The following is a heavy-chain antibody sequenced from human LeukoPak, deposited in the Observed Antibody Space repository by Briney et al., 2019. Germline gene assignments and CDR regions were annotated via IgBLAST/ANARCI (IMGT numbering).Heavy chain of an antibody. CDR3: ARDGYYYGSGSYLGD. CDR1: GFTFSSYA. CDR2: ISGSGGST. Sequence: GGSLRLSCAASGFTFSSYAMSWVRQAPGKGLEWVSAISGSGGSTYYADSVKGRFAISRDNSKNTLYLQMNSLRPEDTAVYYCARDGYYYGSGSYLGDWGQGTLVTVSS. D-gene: IGHD3-10*01. J-gene: IGHJ4*02. V-gene: IGHV3-23*01.